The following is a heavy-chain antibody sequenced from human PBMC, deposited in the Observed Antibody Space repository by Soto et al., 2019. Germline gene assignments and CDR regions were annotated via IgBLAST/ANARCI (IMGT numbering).Heavy chain of an antibody. CDR3: AKGLVGGRAFDI. J-gene: IGHJ3*02. D-gene: IGHD2-8*02. CDR2: ISWNSGSI. Sequence: EVPLVESGGGLVQPGRSLRLSCAASGFTFDDYAMHWVRQAPGKGLEWVSGISWNSGSIGYADSVKGRFTISRDNAKNSLYLQMNSLRAEDTALYYCAKGLVGGRAFDIWGQGTMVTVSS. V-gene: IGHV3-9*01. CDR1: GFTFDDYA.